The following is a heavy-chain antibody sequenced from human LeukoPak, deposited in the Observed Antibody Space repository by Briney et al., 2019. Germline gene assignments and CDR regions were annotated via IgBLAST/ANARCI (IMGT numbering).Heavy chain of an antibody. CDR2: ISAYNGNT. D-gene: IGHD6-19*01. CDR1: GYTFTSYG. J-gene: IGHJ6*03. Sequence: ASVKVSCKASGYTFTSYGISWVRQAPGQGLEWMVWISAYNGNTNYAQKLQGRVTITTDTSTSTAYMELRSLRSDDTAVYYCARVAVAGIAWYYYYMDVWGKGTTVTVSS. V-gene: IGHV1-18*01. CDR3: ARVAVAGIAWYYYYMDV.